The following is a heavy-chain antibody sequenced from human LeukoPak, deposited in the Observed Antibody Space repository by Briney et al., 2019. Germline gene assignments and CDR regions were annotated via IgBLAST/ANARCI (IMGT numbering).Heavy chain of an antibody. J-gene: IGHJ4*02. CDR1: GFNFGSDA. CDR2: ISNNGGYT. CDR3: AKQLGYCSDGSCYFPY. Sequence: QSGGSLRLSCTASGFNFGSDAMHWVRQAPGKGLEWVSAISNNGGYTYYADSVQGRFTISRDNSKSTLCLQMNSLRAEDTAVYYCAKQLGYCSDGSCYFPYWGQGTLVTVSS. V-gene: IGHV3-23*01. D-gene: IGHD2-15*01.